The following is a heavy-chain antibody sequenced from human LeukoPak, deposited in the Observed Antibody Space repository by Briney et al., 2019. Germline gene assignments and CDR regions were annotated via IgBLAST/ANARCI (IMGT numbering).Heavy chain of an antibody. CDR3: ATVDSGSYYSRKFDY. J-gene: IGHJ4*02. D-gene: IGHD1-26*01. Sequence: GGSLRLSCAASGFTFSSYGMHWVRQAPGKGLEWGAVIWYDGSNKYYADSVKGRFTISRDNSKNTLYLQMNSLRAEDTAVYYCATVDSGSYYSRKFDYWGQGTLVTVSS. CDR1: GFTFSSYG. CDR2: IWYDGSNK. V-gene: IGHV3-33*08.